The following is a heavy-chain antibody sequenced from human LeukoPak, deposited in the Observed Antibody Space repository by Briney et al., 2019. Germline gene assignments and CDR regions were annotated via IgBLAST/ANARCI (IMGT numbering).Heavy chain of an antibody. J-gene: IGHJ6*02. Sequence: SETLSLTCTVSGGSISSSSYYWGWIRQPPGKGLEWIGSIYYSGSTYYNPSLKSRVTISVDTSKNQFSLKLSSVTAADTAVYYCARDVIVATFQGIYYYGMDVWGQGTTVTVSS. CDR2: IYYSGST. CDR3: ARDVIVATFQGIYYYGMDV. CDR1: GGSISSSSYY. V-gene: IGHV4-39*07. D-gene: IGHD5-12*01.